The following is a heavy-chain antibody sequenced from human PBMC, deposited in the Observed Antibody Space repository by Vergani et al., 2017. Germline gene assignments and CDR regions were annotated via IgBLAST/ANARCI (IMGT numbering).Heavy chain of an antibody. Sequence: EVQLLESGGGLVQPGGSLRLSCAASGFTFSSYAMSWVRQAPGKGLEWVSAISGSGVSTYYAYSVKGRFTISRDSSKNTLYLQMNSLTAEDTAVYYCAKEGAEWEPMVSSWGQGTLVTVSS. CDR2: ISGSGVST. D-gene: IGHD1-26*01. J-gene: IGHJ4*02. CDR1: GFTFSSYA. CDR3: AKEGAEWEPMVSS. V-gene: IGHV3-23*01.